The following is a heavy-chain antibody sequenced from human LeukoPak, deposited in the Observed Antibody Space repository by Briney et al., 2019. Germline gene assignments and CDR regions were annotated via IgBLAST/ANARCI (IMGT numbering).Heavy chain of an antibody. D-gene: IGHD3-10*01. V-gene: IGHV4-38-2*01. Sequence: PSETLSLTXAVSGYSISSGYYWGWIRQPPGKGLEWIGSIYHSGSTYYNPSLKSRVTISVDTSKNQFSLKLSSVTAADTAVYYCARHPLNYYGSGSYLDYWGQGTLVTVSS. J-gene: IGHJ4*02. CDR3: ARHPLNYYGSGSYLDY. CDR2: IYHSGST. CDR1: GYSISSGYY.